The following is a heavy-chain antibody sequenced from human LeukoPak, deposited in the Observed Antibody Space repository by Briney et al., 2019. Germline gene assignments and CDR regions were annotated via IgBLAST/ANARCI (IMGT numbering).Heavy chain of an antibody. CDR3: ARHGPYSSGWTNWFDP. V-gene: IGHV4-4*09. CDR2: IYTSGST. D-gene: IGHD6-19*01. J-gene: IGHJ5*02. Sequence: PSETLSLTCTVSGGPISSYYWRWIRQPPGKGLEWIGYIYTSGSTNYNPSLKSRVTISVDTSKNQFSLKLSSVTAADTAVYYCARHGPYSSGWTNWFDPWGQGTLVTVSS. CDR1: GGPISSYY.